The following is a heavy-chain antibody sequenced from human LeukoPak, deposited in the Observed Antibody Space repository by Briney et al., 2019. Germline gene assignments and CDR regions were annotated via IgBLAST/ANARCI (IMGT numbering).Heavy chain of an antibody. D-gene: IGHD1-1*01. Sequence: SVKVSCKASGFTFTSYDISWVRQAPGQGLEWMGGIIPIFGTANYAQKFQGRVTITADESTSTAYMELSSLRSEDTAVYYCARSGRSPAFDIWGQGTMVTVSS. CDR3: ARSGRSPAFDI. V-gene: IGHV1-69*13. J-gene: IGHJ3*02. CDR2: IIPIFGTA. CDR1: GFTFTSYD.